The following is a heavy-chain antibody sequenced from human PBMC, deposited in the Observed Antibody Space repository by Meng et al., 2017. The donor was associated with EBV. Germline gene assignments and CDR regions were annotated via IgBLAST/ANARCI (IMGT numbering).Heavy chain of an antibody. J-gene: IGHJ4*02. CDR3: ARAEIAAAGRLDY. D-gene: IGHD6-13*01. CDR1: GGTFSSYA. V-gene: IGHV1-69*06. Sequence: VLVVQSGAKGKKPGSSVRFSCKASGGTFSSYAISWVRQAPGQGLEWMGGIIPIFGTANYAQKFQGRVTITADKSTSTAYMELSSLRSEDTAVYYCARAEIAAAGRLDYWGQGTLVTVSS. CDR2: IIPIFGTA.